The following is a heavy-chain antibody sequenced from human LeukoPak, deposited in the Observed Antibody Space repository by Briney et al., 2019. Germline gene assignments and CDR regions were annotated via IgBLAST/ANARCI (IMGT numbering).Heavy chain of an antibody. CDR3: AREWGAYYDFWSGYYYYMDV. Sequence: PSETLSLTCTVSGGSISTYYWSWIRQPPGKGLEWIGHMFYSGNTNYNPSLKSRVTISVDTSKNQFSLKLSSVTAADTAVYYCAREWGAYYDFWSGYYYYMDVWGKGTTVTVSS. J-gene: IGHJ6*03. CDR2: MFYSGNT. V-gene: IGHV4-59*12. CDR1: GGSISTYY. D-gene: IGHD3-3*01.